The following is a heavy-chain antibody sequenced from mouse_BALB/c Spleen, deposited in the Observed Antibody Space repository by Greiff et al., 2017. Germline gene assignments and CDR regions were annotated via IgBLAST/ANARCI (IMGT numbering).Heavy chain of an antibody. CDR3: TRGDWAY. V-gene: IGHV5-6-4*01. Sequence: EVKLVESGGGLVKPGGSLKLSCAASGFTFSSYTMSWVRQTPEKRLEWVATISSGGSYTYYPDSVKGRFTISRDNAKNTLYLHMSSLKSEDTAMYYCTRGDWAYWGQGTTLTVSS. CDR1: GFTFSSYT. D-gene: IGHD4-1*01. CDR2: ISSGGSYT. J-gene: IGHJ2*01.